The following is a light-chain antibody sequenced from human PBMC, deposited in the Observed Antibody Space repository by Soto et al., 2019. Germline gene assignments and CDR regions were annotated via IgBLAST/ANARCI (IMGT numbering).Light chain of an antibody. Sequence: QSALTQPPSASGSPGQSVAISCTGTSSDMGGYNYVSWYQQHSGKDPKLIIYEVTRRPSGVPDRFSGSKSGSTASLTVSGLHAEDEADYYCASYAGNNVLFGGGTQVTVL. CDR1: SSDMGGYNY. J-gene: IGLJ2*01. CDR2: EVT. V-gene: IGLV2-8*01. CDR3: ASYAGNNVL.